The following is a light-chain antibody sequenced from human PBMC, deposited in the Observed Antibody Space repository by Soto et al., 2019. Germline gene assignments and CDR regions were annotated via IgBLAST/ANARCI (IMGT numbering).Light chain of an antibody. J-gene: IGKJ5*01. CDR3: QQYGTSKII. V-gene: IGKV3-20*01. CDR1: QSITNSY. CDR2: DTS. Sequence: VLTQSLDTLSLTQENRATLSCRTSQSITNSYIAWYQVKPGQAPRLLIYDTSSRATGIPDRFSGSGSGTDFTLTITRLEHEDFAVFSCQQYGTSKIIFGPGTRL.